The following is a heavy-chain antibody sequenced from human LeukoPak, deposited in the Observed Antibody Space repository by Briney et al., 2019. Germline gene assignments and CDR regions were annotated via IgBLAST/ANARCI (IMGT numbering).Heavy chain of an antibody. CDR3: AKSDRGMLQRGYFDY. CDR1: GFSFDDYA. Sequence: PGGSLRLSCAASGFSFDDYAMHWVRQAPGKGLEWVSGISWDSTSIGYADSVRGRFSISRDNAKNSLYLQMNSLRAEDMALYYCAKSDRGMLQRGYFDYWGQGTLVTISS. D-gene: IGHD3-16*01. CDR2: ISWDSTSI. J-gene: IGHJ4*02. V-gene: IGHV3-9*03.